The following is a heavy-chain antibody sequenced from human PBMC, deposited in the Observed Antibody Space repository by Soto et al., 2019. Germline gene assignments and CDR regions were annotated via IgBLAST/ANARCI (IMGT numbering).Heavy chain of an antibody. CDR1: GGSINNGGYS. CDR2: SSHGENT. V-gene: IGHV4-30-2*01. D-gene: IGHD3-9*01. Sequence: SETLSLTCAVSGGSINNGGYSWSWLRQPPGKGLEWIGYSSHGENTYYNPSLRSRVIMSIDKSKNHFSLGLKSVTAADTATYYCARTSYDILTGRLDAFDIWGQGTMVTVSS. J-gene: IGHJ3*02. CDR3: ARTSYDILTGRLDAFDI.